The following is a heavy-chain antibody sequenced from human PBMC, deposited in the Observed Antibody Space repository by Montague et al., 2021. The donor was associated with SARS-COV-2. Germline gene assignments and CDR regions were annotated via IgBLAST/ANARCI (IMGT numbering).Heavy chain of an antibody. Sequence: SLRLSCAASGFTFSSYAMRWVRQAPGKGLEWVAVISYDGSNKYYADSVKGRFTISRDNSKNTLYLQMNSLRAEDTAVFYCARGFRGGYSTFDYWGQGTLDTVSS. CDR3: ARGFRGGYSTFDY. D-gene: IGHD2-21*01. J-gene: IGHJ4*02. CDR1: GFTFSSYA. CDR2: ISYDGSNK. V-gene: IGHV3-30*04.